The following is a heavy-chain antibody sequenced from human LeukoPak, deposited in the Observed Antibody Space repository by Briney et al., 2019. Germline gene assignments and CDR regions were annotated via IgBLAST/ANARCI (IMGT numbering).Heavy chain of an antibody. D-gene: IGHD3-22*01. CDR1: GYTLTELS. V-gene: IGHV1-24*01. CDR3: ATVGYYDSSGYPTFYYFDY. J-gene: IGHJ4*02. Sequence: ASVKVSCKVSGYTLTELSMHWVRQAPGKGLEWMGGFDPEDGETIYAQKFQGRVTMTEDTSTDTAYMELSSLRSEDTAVYYCATVGYYDSSGYPTFYYFDYWGQGTLVTVSS. CDR2: FDPEDGET.